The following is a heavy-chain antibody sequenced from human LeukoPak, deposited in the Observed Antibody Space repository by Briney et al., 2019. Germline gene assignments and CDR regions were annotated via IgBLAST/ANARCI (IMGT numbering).Heavy chain of an antibody. J-gene: IGHJ4*02. D-gene: IGHD6-13*01. CDR3: ARLLAAAGNFDY. Sequence: PGGSLRLSCAASGFTFSDHYMTWIRQAPGKGLEWVSYISDTSSYTNYGDSVKGRFTISRDNAKNSLYLQMNSLRAEDTAVYYCARLLAAAGNFDYWGQGTLVTVSS. V-gene: IGHV3-11*03. CDR1: GFTFSDHY. CDR2: ISDTSSYT.